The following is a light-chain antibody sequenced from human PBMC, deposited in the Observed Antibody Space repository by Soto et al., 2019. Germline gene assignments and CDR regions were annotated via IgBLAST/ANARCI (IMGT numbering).Light chain of an antibody. CDR3: QHSFNTPPYT. Sequence: DIQMTQSPSSLSAVVGDRVSITCRSSQGIATYLNWYQQKPGKAPRPLIYTASTLESGVPSRFSGNGSVTDFTLIISSVQPEDFATYYCQHSFNTPPYTFGQGTKLEI. CDR1: QGIATY. CDR2: TAS. J-gene: IGKJ2*01. V-gene: IGKV1-39*01.